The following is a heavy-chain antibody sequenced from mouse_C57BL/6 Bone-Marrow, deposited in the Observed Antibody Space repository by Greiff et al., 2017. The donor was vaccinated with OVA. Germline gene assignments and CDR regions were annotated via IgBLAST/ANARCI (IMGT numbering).Heavy chain of an antibody. CDR2: IRSKSNNYAT. V-gene: IGHV10-1*01. CDR1: GFSFNTYA. Sequence: EVQLVESGGGLVQPKGSLKLSCAASGFSFNTYAMNWVRQAPGKGLEWVARIRSKSNNYATYYADSVKDSFTISRDDSESMLYLQMNNLKTEDTAMYYCVGGYYGSSWFAYWGQGTLVTVSA. J-gene: IGHJ3*01. D-gene: IGHD1-1*01. CDR3: VGGYYGSSWFAY.